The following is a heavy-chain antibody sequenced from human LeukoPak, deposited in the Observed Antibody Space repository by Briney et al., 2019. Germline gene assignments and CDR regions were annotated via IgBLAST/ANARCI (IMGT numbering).Heavy chain of an antibody. J-gene: IGHJ6*02. Sequence: ASVKVSFKASGYTFTDYYIQWVRQAPGQGLEWMGWINPNSGGTNSAQKFQGRVTMTRDTSVSTAYMELSRLRSDDTAVYYCARDHCTSSGCYEYYYYGMDAWGQGTTVTVSS. CDR3: ARDHCTSSGCYEYYYYGMDA. CDR1: GYTFTDYY. CDR2: INPNSGGT. V-gene: IGHV1-2*02. D-gene: IGHD2-2*01.